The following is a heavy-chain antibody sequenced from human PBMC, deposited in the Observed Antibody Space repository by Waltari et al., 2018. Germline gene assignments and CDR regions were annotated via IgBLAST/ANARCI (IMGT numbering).Heavy chain of an antibody. D-gene: IGHD3-16*01. CDR2: IRSKAYGGTT. Sequence: EVQLVESGGGLVQPGRSLRLSCTASGFTFGDYAMSWVRQAPGKGLEWVGFIRSKAYGGTTEYAASVKGRFTISRDDSKSIAYLQMNSLKTEDTAVYYCTSLRSEAGGTYYYYYMDVWGKGTTVTVSS. CDR3: TSLRSEAGGTYYYYYMDV. J-gene: IGHJ6*03. CDR1: GFTFGDYA. V-gene: IGHV3-49*04.